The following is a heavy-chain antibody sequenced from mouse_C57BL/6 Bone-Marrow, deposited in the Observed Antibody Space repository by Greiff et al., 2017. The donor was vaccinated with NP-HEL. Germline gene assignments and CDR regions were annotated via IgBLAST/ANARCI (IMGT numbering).Heavy chain of an antibody. J-gene: IGHJ1*03. V-gene: IGHV10-3*01. CDR2: IRSKSSNYAT. CDR1: GFTFNTYA. CDR3: GREGQYGGSRGWYFDV. Sequence: EVKLMESGGGLVQPKGSLKLSCAASGFTFNTYAMHWVRQAPGKGLEWVARIRSKSSNYATYYADSVKDRFTISRDDSQSMLYLQMNNLKTEDTAMYYCGREGQYGGSRGWYFDVWGTGTTVTVSS. D-gene: IGHD1-1*01.